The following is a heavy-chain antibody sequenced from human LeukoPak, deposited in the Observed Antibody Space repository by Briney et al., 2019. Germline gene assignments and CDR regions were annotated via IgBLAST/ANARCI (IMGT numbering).Heavy chain of an antibody. CDR3: AREGYYGSGTLGAFDI. V-gene: IGHV3-66*01. Sequence: GGSLRLSCAGSGLIVTSNYMTWVRQAPGKGLEWVSVIYSGGSTYYADSVKGRFTISRDNSKNTLYLQMNSLRAEDTAVYYCAREGYYGSGTLGAFDIWGQGTMVTVSS. D-gene: IGHD3-10*01. CDR1: GLIVTSNY. J-gene: IGHJ3*02. CDR2: IYSGGST.